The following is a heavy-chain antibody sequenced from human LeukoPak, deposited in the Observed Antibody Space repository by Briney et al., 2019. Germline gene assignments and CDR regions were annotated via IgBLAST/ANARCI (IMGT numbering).Heavy chain of an antibody. CDR2: IIPILGIA. V-gene: IGHV1-69*04. J-gene: IGHJ4*02. D-gene: IGHD5-18*01. CDR3: ATLEVDTHWSNYFDY. Sequence: SVKVSCKASGGTFSSYAISWVRQAPGQGLEWMGRIIPILGIANYAQKFQGRVTITADKSTSTAYMELSSLRSEDTAVYYCATLEVDTHWSNYFDYWGQGTLVTVSS. CDR1: GGTFSSYA.